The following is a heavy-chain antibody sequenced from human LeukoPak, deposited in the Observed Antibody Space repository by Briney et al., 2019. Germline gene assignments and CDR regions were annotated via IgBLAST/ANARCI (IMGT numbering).Heavy chain of an antibody. CDR1: AYTFTGYY. J-gene: IGHJ4*02. CDR2: INPNSGGT. V-gene: IGHV1-2*06. D-gene: IGHD6-13*01. Sequence: GASVKVSCKTSAYTFTGYYMHWVRQAPGQGLEWMGRINPNSGGTNYAQKFQGRVTMTRDTSTSTAYMELSRLRSDDTAVYYCARRAAAAEFDYWGQGTLVTVS. CDR3: ARRAAAAEFDY.